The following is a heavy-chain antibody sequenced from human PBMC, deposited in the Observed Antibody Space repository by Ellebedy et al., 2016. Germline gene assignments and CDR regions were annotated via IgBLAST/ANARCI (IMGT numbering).Heavy chain of an antibody. D-gene: IGHD6-13*01. V-gene: IGHV1-69*13. CDR1: GGTFSSYA. Sequence: SVKVSCXASGGTFSSYAISWVRQAPGQGLEWMGEIIPIFGTVNYAQKFQGRVTITADESTSTAYMELSSLRSEDTAVYYCARGSWGAAAGIGSTGWFNPWGQGTLVTVSS. CDR3: ARGSWGAAAGIGSTGWFNP. J-gene: IGHJ5*02. CDR2: IIPIFGTV.